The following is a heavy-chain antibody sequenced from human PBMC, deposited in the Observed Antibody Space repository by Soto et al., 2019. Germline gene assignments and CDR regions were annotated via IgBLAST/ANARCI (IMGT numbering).Heavy chain of an antibody. CDR1: GYTFTSYG. Sequence: QVQLVQSGAGVQKPGASVKVSCKASGYTFTSYGIRWVRQAPGKGLEWMGWIRAYNGNTNYEQKLQGRVTMTTATSTSTGYTALRSLRFDDTTVDYCAGDLPTMEVLGQGTTVTGSS. J-gene: IGHJ6*02. CDR2: IRAYNGNT. CDR3: AGDLPTMEV. V-gene: IGHV1-18*01.